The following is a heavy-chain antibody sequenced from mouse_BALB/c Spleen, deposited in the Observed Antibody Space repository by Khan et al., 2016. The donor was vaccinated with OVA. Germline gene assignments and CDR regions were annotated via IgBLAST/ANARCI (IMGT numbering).Heavy chain of an antibody. D-gene: IGHD2-4*01. CDR3: TRNYYDRRGLYAMDY. V-gene: IGHV9-2-1*01. J-gene: IGHJ4*01. Sequence: QIQLVQSGPELKKPGETGKISCKASGYTFTDYSMQWVKQAPGKGLKWVGWINTETGEPTYADDFKGRFAFSLETSASTAYLQINNLKNEDTATYFCTRNYYDRRGLYAMDYWGQGTSVTVSS. CDR1: GYTFTDYS. CDR2: INTETGEP.